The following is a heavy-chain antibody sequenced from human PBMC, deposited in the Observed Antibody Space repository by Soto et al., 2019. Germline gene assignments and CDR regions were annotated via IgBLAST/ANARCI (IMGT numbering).Heavy chain of an antibody. V-gene: IGHV3-30*18. CDR3: AKAIENYSTGYYKPFYYFGVDV. Sequence: GGSLRLSCAASGFTFGSYGMHWVRQAPGKGLEWVAGISYDGSKKYYGESVKGRFTISSDNSKDTLYLQMNSLRVEDTAVYYCAKAIENYSTGYYKPFYYFGVDVWGQGTTVTVSS. CDR1: GFTFGSYG. CDR2: ISYDGSKK. D-gene: IGHD3-22*01. J-gene: IGHJ6*02.